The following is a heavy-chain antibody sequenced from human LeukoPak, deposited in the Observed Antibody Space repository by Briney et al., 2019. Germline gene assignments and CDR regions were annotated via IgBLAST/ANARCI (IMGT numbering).Heavy chain of an antibody. Sequence: GGSLRLSCAASRFTFSSYSMIWVRQAPGKGLEWVSSISSSGTYIYYADSLKGRFTVSRDNAANSLYLQMNSLRAEDTAVYYCARHLLSGDFWGIDYWGQGTLVTVSS. CDR1: RFTFSSYS. CDR2: ISSSGTYI. V-gene: IGHV3-21*01. J-gene: IGHJ4*02. D-gene: IGHD3-16*01. CDR3: ARHLLSGDFWGIDY.